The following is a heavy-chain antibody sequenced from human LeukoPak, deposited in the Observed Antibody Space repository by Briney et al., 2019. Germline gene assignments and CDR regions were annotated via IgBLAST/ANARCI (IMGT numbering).Heavy chain of an antibody. D-gene: IGHD3-10*01. V-gene: IGHV4-34*01. J-gene: IGHJ4*02. CDR2: VRHSGST. Sequence: SETLSLTCAVYGESITAYYWTWIRQPPGKSLEWIGEVRHSGSTNYSPSLKRRVTMSVDMSKNQFSLKLNSVTAADTAVYYCAGATATGTGRAFHYWAQGNLVPVSS. CDR3: AGATATGTGRAFHY. CDR1: GESITAYY.